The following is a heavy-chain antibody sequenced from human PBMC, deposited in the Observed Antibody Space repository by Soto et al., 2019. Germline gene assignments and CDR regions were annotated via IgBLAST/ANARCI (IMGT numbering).Heavy chain of an antibody. Sequence: QVQLVESGGGVVQPGRSLRLSCAASGFTFSSYGMHWVRQAPGKGLEWVTVIWYDGDNNYANSVKGRFTISRDNSKNTLYLQMNSLRAEDTAVYYCARDNIGSSSGMDVWGQGTTVTVSS. D-gene: IGHD5-12*01. CDR2: IWYDGDN. V-gene: IGHV3-33*01. CDR3: ARDNIGSSSGMDV. CDR1: GFTFSSYG. J-gene: IGHJ6*02.